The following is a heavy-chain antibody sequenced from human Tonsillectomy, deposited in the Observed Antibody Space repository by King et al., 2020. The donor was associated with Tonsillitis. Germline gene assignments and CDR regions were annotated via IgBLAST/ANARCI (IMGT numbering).Heavy chain of an antibody. CDR2: LHTSGST. CDR1: GGSITSGSYY. J-gene: IGHJ4*02. V-gene: IGHV4-61*02. CDR3: ARDHEIWLHMDF. Sequence: VQLQESGPGLVKPSQTLSLTCTVSGGSITSGSYYWRWIRQPAGKGLEWIGRLHTSGSTNYNPSLRSRVTISADTSKNQFSLTLASVTAADTAVYYCARDHEIWLHMDFWGQGTLVTVSS. D-gene: IGHD5-24*01.